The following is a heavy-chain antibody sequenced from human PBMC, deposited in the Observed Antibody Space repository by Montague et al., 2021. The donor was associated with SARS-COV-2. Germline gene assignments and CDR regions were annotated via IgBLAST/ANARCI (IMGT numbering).Heavy chain of an antibody. J-gene: IGHJ4*02. Sequence: SETLSLTCAVYGGSFSGYYWSWIRQPPGKGLEWIGEINHSGSTNYNPSLKSRVTISVDTSKNQFSLKLSSVTAADTAVCYCARGGGYSYGSLDYWGQGTLVTVSS. V-gene: IGHV4-34*01. CDR1: GGSFSGYY. D-gene: IGHD5-18*01. CDR2: INHSGST. CDR3: ARGGGYSYGSLDY.